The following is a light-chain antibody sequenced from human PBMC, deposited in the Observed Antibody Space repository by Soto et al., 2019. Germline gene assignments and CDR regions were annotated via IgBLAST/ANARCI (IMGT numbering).Light chain of an antibody. J-gene: IGKJ5*01. V-gene: IGKV1-39*01. CDR3: QQSYSTLPIT. CDR1: QSISSY. CDR2: AAS. Sequence: DIQMTQSPSSLSASVGDRVTITCRASQSISSYLNWYQQTPGKAPKLLIYAASSLQSGVPSRFSGSGSGTDFTLTISSLQPEDFATYYCQQSYSTLPITFGQGTRREIK.